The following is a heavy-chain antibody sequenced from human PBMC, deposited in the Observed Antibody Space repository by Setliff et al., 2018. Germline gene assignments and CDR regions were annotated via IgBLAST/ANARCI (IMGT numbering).Heavy chain of an antibody. V-gene: IGHV3-74*01. CDR1: GFTFSKYW. Sequence: PGGSLRLSCGGYGFTFSKYWMYWVRQVPGKGLVWVSRINGDGTITNYADSVKGRFTISRDNAKNTLYLQMNSLRGEDTGAYFCAALDWGENFYNVDVWGKGTTVTVSS. CDR3: AALDWGENFYNVDV. CDR2: INGDGTIT. D-gene: IGHD7-27*01. J-gene: IGHJ6*03.